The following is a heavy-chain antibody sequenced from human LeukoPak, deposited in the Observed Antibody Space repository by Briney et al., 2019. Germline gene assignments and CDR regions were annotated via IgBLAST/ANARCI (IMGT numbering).Heavy chain of an antibody. Sequence: SGTLSLTCTVSGGSISSGDYYWSWIRQPPGKGLEWIGYIYYSGSTYYNPSLKSRVTISVDTSKNQFSLKLSSVTAADTAVYYCAREGRRSSSSGFRWFDPWGQGTLVTVSS. J-gene: IGHJ5*02. CDR1: GGSISSGDYY. V-gene: IGHV4-30-4*08. D-gene: IGHD6-6*01. CDR2: IYYSGST. CDR3: AREGRRSSSSGFRWFDP.